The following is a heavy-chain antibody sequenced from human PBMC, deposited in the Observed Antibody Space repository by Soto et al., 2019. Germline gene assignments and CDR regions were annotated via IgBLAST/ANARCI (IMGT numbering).Heavy chain of an antibody. V-gene: IGHV4-39*01. CDR1: GSSISSSCYY. Sequence: SETLSLTGTVSGSSISSSCYYWGWIRQPPGKGLEWIGSMLYVVSTYYNPSLKSRVTVSVDTSKNQFSLNLMSVTAADTAVYYCARLPSRHLVDYRGQGPLVTVSS. CDR3: ARLPSRHLVDY. J-gene: IGHJ4*02. D-gene: IGHD3-3*02. CDR2: MLYVVST.